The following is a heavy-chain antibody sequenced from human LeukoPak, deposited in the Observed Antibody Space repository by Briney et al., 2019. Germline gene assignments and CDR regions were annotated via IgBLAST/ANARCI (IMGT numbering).Heavy chain of an antibody. CDR2: TNHSGST. J-gene: IGHJ4*02. V-gene: IGHV4-34*01. CDR3: ASRVNTAMVTTPFDY. D-gene: IGHD5-18*01. Sequence: PSETLPLTCAVYGGSFSGYYWSWIRQPPGKGLEWIGETNHSGSTNYNPSLKSRVTISVDTSKNQFSLKLSSVTAADTAVYYCASRVNTAMVTTPFDYWGQGTLVTVSS. CDR1: GGSFSGYY.